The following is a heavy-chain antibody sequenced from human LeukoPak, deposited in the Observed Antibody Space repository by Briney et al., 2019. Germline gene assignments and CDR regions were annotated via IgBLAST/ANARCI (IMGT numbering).Heavy chain of an antibody. V-gene: IGHV3-23*01. D-gene: IGHD2-21*02. J-gene: IGHJ4*02. CDR3: ARGSRGVTLGYFDS. CDR1: GFTFSSYA. Sequence: GGSLRLSCAASGFTFSSYAMSWVRQAPGKGLEWVSAISGSGGSTYYADSVKGRFTVSRDISENTLHLQLNSLRADDTAVYYCARGSRGVTLGYFDSWGQGTLVTV. CDR2: ISGSGGST.